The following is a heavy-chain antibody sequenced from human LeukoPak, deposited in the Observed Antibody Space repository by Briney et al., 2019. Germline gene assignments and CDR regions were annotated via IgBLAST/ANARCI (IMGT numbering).Heavy chain of an antibody. CDR1: GFTFSNYN. CDR3: ARALNLRLGLYGAFDI. D-gene: IGHD3-16*01. J-gene: IGHJ3*02. Sequence: GGSLRLSCAASGFTFSNYNVNWVRQAPGKGLEWVSSISSSSNFIYYADSVKGRFTISRDNARNSLYLQMDSLRAEDTAVYYCARALNLRLGLYGAFDIWGQGTMVTVSS. CDR2: ISSSSNFI. V-gene: IGHV3-21*01.